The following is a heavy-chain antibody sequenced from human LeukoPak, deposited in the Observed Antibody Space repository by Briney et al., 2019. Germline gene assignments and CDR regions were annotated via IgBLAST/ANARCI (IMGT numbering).Heavy chain of an antibody. J-gene: IGHJ4*02. CDR3: ARRTGFDLFDY. CDR2: IYSTGNT. V-gene: IGHV4-4*09. D-gene: IGHD3/OR15-3a*01. CDR1: GDSIRSYH. Sequence: PSETLSLTCTVSGDSIRSYHWGWIRQSPGKDREWIGYIYSTGNTNYNPSLESRVTISVDTSKNQFSLRLTSVTAADTALYFCARRTGFDLFDYWGQGTLVTVSS.